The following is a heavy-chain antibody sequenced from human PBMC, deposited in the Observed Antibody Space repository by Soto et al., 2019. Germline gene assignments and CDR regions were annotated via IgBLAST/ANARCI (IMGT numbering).Heavy chain of an antibody. CDR3: AGNVDTAMASDY. V-gene: IGHV4-39*01. Sequence: QLQLQESGPGLVKPSETLSLTCTVSGDSISRSSYYWGWIRQPPGEGLEWIGSISYTGNTNYNPSLKSRLTISGDTSKNQFYLKVTSVTAADTAVYYCAGNVDTAMASDYWGQGTLVTVSS. CDR2: ISYTGNT. D-gene: IGHD5-18*01. J-gene: IGHJ4*02. CDR1: GDSISRSSYY.